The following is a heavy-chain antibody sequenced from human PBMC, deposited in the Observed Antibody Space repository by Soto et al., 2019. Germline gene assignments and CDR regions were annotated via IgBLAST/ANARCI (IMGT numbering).Heavy chain of an antibody. J-gene: IGHJ3*02. CDR2: IHYRGNT. CDR3: AREGGSYDSGGFLIRGAFDI. D-gene: IGHD3-22*01. V-gene: IGHV4-31*03. Sequence: PSETLSLTCNVSGGSIHSGDYYWTWIRQHPEKCLEWIGNIHYRGNTYYSPSLESRVSISVDTSKNLFSLRLTSVTAADTAVYYCAREGGSYDSGGFLIRGAFDIWGRGTMVTV. CDR1: GGSIHSGDYY.